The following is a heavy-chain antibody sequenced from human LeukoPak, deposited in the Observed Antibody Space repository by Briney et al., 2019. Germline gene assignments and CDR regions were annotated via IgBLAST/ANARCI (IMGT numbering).Heavy chain of an antibody. CDR1: GFTFSDYY. V-gene: IGHV3-11*01. J-gene: IGHJ4*02. Sequence: PGGSLRLSCVASGFTFSDYYMAWIRQAPGKGLEWISYISNGGSSIYYADSVQGRFTISRDNAKNLVYLQMNSLRAEDTAVYYRARERATFDFWSPYYSYWGQGTLVTVSS. D-gene: IGHD3-3*01. CDR2: ISNGGSSI. CDR3: ARERATFDFWSPYYSY.